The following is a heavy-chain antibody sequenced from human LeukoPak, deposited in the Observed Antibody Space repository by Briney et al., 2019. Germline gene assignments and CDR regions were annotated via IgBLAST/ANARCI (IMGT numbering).Heavy chain of an antibody. D-gene: IGHD4-17*01. J-gene: IGHJ3*02. CDR3: VRDAYGDYGDAFDI. CDR2: IGNTGITK. CDR1: GFNLNSHE. Sequence: GGSLRLSCAASGFNLNSHEMNWVRQAPGKGLEWVSWIGNTGITKHCADSVQGRFTISRDNAKNSLFLQMNSVRAEDTAIYYCVRDAYGDYGDAFDIWGQGTMVTVSS. V-gene: IGHV3-48*03.